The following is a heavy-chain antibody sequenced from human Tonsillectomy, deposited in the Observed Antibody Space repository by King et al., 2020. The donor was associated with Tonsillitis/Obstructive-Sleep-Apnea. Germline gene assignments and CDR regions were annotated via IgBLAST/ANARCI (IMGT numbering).Heavy chain of an antibody. V-gene: IGHV3-11*06. CDR2: ISSGSKYT. J-gene: IGHJ6*02. CDR3: ARDYGMDV. Sequence: VQLVESGGGLVKPGGSLRLSCANSGFTLSDYYMSWIRQAPGKGLEWVSYISSGSKYTNYADSVKGRFTISRDNAKNTLYLQMNSLRPEDTAVYYCARDYGMDVWGQGTTVTVSS. CDR1: GFTLSDYY.